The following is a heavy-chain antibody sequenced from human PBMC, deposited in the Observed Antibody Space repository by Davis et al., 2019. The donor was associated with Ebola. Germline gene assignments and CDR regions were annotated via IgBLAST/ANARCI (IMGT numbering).Heavy chain of an antibody. CDR1: GFTFSNAW. J-gene: IGHJ4*02. CDR3: ARDHTQYYFDY. V-gene: IGHV3-23*01. Sequence: GGSLRLSCAASGFTFSNAWMSWVRQAPGKGLEWVSTVTGSGAGTYYADSVKGRFTISRDNSKNTLYLQMNSLRAEDTAVYYCARDHTQYYFDYWGQGTLVTVSS. CDR2: VTGSGAGT.